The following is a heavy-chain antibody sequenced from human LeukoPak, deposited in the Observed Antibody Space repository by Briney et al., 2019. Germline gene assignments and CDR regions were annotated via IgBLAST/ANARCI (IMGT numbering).Heavy chain of an antibody. D-gene: IGHD6-13*01. V-gene: IGHV1-2*02. CDR3: ARGSTAFSAAGTGDY. J-gene: IGHJ4*02. Sequence: ASVKVSCKASGYTFTGYYMHWVRQAPGQGLERMGWINPNSGGTNYAQKFQGSVTMTRDTSISTAYMELSRLRSDDTAVYYCARGSTAFSAAGTGDYWGQGTLVTVSS. CDR2: INPNSGGT. CDR1: GYTFTGYY.